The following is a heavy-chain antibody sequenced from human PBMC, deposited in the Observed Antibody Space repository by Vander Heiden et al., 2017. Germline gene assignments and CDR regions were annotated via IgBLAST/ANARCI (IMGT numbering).Heavy chain of an antibody. Sequence: QVQLVQSGAEVKKPGASVKVSCTASGYTFTGYYMHWVRQAPGRGLEWMGWINPNSGGTNYAQKFQGRVTMTRDTYISTAYMELSRLRSDDAAVYYCASSGIVDGYYGMDVWGQGTTVTVSS. CDR2: INPNSGGT. CDR1: GYTFTGYY. CDR3: ASSGIVDGYYGMDV. V-gene: IGHV1-2*02. J-gene: IGHJ6*02. D-gene: IGHD2-15*01.